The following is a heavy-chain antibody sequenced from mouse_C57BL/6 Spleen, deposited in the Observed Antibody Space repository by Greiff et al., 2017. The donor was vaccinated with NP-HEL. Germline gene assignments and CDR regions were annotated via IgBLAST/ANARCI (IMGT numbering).Heavy chain of an antibody. D-gene: IGHD1-1*01. CDR1: GYTFTSYW. Sequence: QVQLKQPGAELVKPGASVKLSCKASGYTFTSYWMHWVKQRPGRGLEWIGRIDPNSGGTKYNEKFKSKATLTVDKPSSTAYMQLSSLTSEDSAVYYCAREAYYYGSDYAMDYWGQGTSVTVSS. J-gene: IGHJ4*01. CDR2: IDPNSGGT. V-gene: IGHV1-72*01. CDR3: AREAYYYGSDYAMDY.